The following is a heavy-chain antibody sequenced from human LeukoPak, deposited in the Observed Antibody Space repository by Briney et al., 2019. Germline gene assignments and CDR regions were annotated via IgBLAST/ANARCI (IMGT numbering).Heavy chain of an antibody. V-gene: IGHV3-11*01. J-gene: IGHJ4*02. CDR2: ISSSGSTI. CDR3: ARDPLNYDFWSGYYVDY. D-gene: IGHD3-3*01. Sequence: GGSLRLSCAASGFTFSDYYMSWIRQAPGKGLEWVSYISSSGSTIYYADSVKGRFTISRDNAKNSLYLRMNSLRAEDTAVYYCARDPLNYDFWSGYYVDYWGQGTLVTVSS. CDR1: GFTFSDYY.